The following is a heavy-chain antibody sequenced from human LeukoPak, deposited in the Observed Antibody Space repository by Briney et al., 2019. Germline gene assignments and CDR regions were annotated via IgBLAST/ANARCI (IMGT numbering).Heavy chain of an antibody. J-gene: IGHJ4*02. CDR3: AKASSIAVSD. V-gene: IGHV3-30*02. D-gene: IGHD6-19*01. CDR2: IRYDGSNK. Sequence: GESLKISCAASGFTFSSYGMHWVRQAPGKGLEWVAFIRYDGSNKYYADSVKGRFTISRDNSKNTLYLQMNSLRAEDTAVYYCAKASSIAVSDWGQGTLVTVSS. CDR1: GFTFSSYG.